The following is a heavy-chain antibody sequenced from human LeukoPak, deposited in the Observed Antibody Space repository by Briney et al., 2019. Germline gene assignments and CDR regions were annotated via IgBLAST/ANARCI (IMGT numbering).Heavy chain of an antibody. Sequence: ASVKVSCKASGYTFTTHYMHWVRQPPGQGLEWMGIISPSGGSTSYAQKFQDRVTMTRDRSACTLYMELSSLGSEATAVYYCAREGYCSGGMCYSGRNFDVWGRGTLVTVSS. CDR3: AREGYCSGGMCYSGRNFDV. CDR1: GYTFTTHY. CDR2: ISPSGGST. D-gene: IGHD2-15*01. V-gene: IGHV1-46*01. J-gene: IGHJ2*01.